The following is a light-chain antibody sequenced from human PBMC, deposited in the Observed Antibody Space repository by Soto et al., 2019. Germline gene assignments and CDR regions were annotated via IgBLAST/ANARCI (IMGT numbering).Light chain of an antibody. CDR1: QGITNY. CDR3: QNYKSALRIT. CDR2: AAS. V-gene: IGKV1-27*01. J-gene: IGKJ1*01. Sequence: DVQMSQSPSSLSASEGDRVTITCRASQGITNYLAWYQRKPGKVPKLLIYAASTLQSGVPSRFSGSGSGTDFTLTISSLQPEDVATYYCQNYKSALRITFGQGTKVDIK.